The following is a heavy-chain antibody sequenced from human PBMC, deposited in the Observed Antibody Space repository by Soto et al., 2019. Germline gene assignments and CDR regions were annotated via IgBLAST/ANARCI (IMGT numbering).Heavy chain of an antibody. V-gene: IGHV4-39*01. CDR3: ARTVSRSSWAFEI. CDR1: GGSISNSNHY. D-gene: IGHD6-6*01. J-gene: IGHJ3*02. CDR2: VYYNGDT. Sequence: PSETLWLTCTVSGGSISNSNHYWGWIRKPPGTGLEWIGSVYYNGDTFYNPSLKSRVTVSVDTSRNQFSLKLTAVDTAVYYCARTVSRSSWAFEIRGQETMLTISS.